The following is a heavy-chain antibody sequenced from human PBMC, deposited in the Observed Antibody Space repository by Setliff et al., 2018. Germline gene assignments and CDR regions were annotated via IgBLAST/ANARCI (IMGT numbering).Heavy chain of an antibody. CDR1: GYTFTSYA. CDR3: ARDKLWLMGYYYYYYMDV. V-gene: IGHV1-3*01. Sequence: ASVKVSCKAPGYTFTSYAMHWVRQAPGQRLEWMGWINAGNGNTKYSQKFQGRVTITRDTSASTAYMELSSLRSEDTAVYYCARDKLWLMGYYYYYYMDVWGKGTTVTVSS. J-gene: IGHJ6*03. CDR2: INAGNGNT. D-gene: IGHD5-18*01.